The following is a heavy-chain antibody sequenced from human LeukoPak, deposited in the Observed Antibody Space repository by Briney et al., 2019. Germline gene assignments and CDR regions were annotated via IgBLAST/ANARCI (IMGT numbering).Heavy chain of an antibody. D-gene: IGHD3-22*01. Sequence: GGSLRLTCAASGFTFSRYWMHWVRQAPGKGLVWVSRIKSDGSTNYADSVKGRFTISRDNAKNTVSLQMNSLRAEDTGVYYCARAPAEIGGYYPEYFRHWGQGTMVTVSS. CDR1: GFTFSRYW. CDR2: IKSDGST. CDR3: ARAPAEIGGYYPEYFRH. J-gene: IGHJ1*01. V-gene: IGHV3-74*01.